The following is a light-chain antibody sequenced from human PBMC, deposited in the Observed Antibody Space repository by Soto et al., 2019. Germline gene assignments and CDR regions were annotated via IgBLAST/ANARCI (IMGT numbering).Light chain of an antibody. V-gene: IGKV3-11*01. J-gene: IGKJ4*01. CDR1: QSVSNY. Sequence: EIVLTQSPATLSLSPGERATLSCRASQSVSNYLAWYQQKPGQAPRLLIYDASNRAPGIPARFSGSGSGTDFTLTISSLDPEDFAVYYCQQRSNWPPVTFGGGTKVDIK. CDR2: DAS. CDR3: QQRSNWPPVT.